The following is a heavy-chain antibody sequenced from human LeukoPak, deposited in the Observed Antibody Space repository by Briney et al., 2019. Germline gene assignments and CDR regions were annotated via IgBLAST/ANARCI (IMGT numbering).Heavy chain of an antibody. D-gene: IGHD1-26*01. CDR1: GFTFDDYA. CDR3: AKDSGYYYGHFDY. CDR2: ISWSSGTI. V-gene: IGHV3-9*01. Sequence: GRSLRLSCAASGFTFDDYAMHWVRQPPGKGLEWVSGISWSSGTIGYADSVKGRFTISRDNAKNSLYLQMNSLRAEDTALYYCAKDSGYYYGHFDYWGQGTLVTVSS. J-gene: IGHJ4*02.